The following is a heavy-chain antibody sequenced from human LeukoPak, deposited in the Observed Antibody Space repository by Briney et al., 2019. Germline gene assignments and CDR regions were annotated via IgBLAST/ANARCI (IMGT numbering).Heavy chain of an antibody. V-gene: IGHV1-69*13. Sequence: GASVKVSCKASGYTFTSYDINWVRQTTGQGLEWMGGIIPIFGTANYAQKFQGRVTITADESTSTAYMELSSLRSEDTAVYYCARGSYYDSSGYYNWGQGTLVTVSS. CDR2: IIPIFGTA. J-gene: IGHJ4*02. CDR1: GYTFTSYD. CDR3: ARGSYYDSSGYYN. D-gene: IGHD3-22*01.